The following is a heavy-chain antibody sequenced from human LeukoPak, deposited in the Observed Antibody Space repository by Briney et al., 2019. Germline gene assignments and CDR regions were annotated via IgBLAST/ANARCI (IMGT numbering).Heavy chain of an antibody. D-gene: IGHD3-22*01. CDR1: GYTFTGYY. CDR2: INTMSGVT. Sequence: EGSATVSCKASGYTFTGYYMHWVRQAPGQGLEWMGWINTMSGVTNTAQKFQGRVTMTRDTPISTAYMELSRLRSDDTAVYYCARDLSSGWDRTYYYDSSGYPYWGQGTLVTVSS. CDR3: ARDLSSGWDRTYYYDSSGYPY. V-gene: IGHV1-2*02. J-gene: IGHJ4*02.